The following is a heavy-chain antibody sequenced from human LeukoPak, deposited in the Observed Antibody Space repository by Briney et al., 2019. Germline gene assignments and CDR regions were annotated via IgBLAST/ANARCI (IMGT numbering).Heavy chain of an antibody. D-gene: IGHD4-23*01. Sequence: PGGSLRLSCAASGFTFSSYDMNWVRQAPGKGLEWVSYISSSGSTIYYADSVKVRSTISRDNAKNSLYLQMNSLRAEYTAVYYCARGSRRWGPDYWGQGTLVTVSS. CDR2: ISSSGSTI. CDR1: GFTFSSYD. J-gene: IGHJ4*02. CDR3: ARGSRRWGPDY. V-gene: IGHV3-48*03.